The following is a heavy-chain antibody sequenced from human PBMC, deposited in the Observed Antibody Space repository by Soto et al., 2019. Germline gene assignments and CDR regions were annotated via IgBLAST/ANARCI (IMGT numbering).Heavy chain of an antibody. Sequence: SLRLSCAASGFTFSSYAMHWVRQAPGKGLEYVSAISSNGGSTYYANSVKGRFTISRDNSKNTLYLQMGSLRAEDMAVYYCARDSGYDLVTFDIWGQGTMVTVS. CDR1: GFTFSSYA. D-gene: IGHD5-12*01. CDR2: ISSNGGST. J-gene: IGHJ3*02. V-gene: IGHV3-64*01. CDR3: ARDSGYDLVTFDI.